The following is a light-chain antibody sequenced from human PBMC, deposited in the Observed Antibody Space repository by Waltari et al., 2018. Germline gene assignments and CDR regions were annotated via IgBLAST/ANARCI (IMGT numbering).Light chain of an antibody. J-gene: IGLJ1*01. CDR1: SSDVGAYNY. CDR2: DVN. V-gene: IGLV2-11*01. CDR3: CSYAGSSLHYV. Sequence: QSALTQPRSVSGSPGQSVTISCTGTSSDVGAYNYVSWYQHHPGKAPKLMIYDVNKRPAWVPDRFSGSKSGNTASLTISGLQAEDEADYHCCSYAGSSLHYVFGTVTKVTVL.